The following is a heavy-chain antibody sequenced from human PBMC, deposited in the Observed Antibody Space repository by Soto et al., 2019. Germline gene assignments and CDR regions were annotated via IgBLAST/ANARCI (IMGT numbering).Heavy chain of an antibody. CDR3: ARGGISHWAYFYYMDV. D-gene: IGHD2-21*01. J-gene: IGHJ6*03. CDR2: INHLGSI. CDR1: GGSLSDYF. V-gene: IGHV4-34*01. Sequence: SETLSLTCVVSGGSLSDYFWSWIRQPPGMALEWIGEINHLGSINYNPSLKSRVTMSVDTSKNQFSLTLNSVTAADTATYYCARGGISHWAYFYYMDVWDRGTTVS.